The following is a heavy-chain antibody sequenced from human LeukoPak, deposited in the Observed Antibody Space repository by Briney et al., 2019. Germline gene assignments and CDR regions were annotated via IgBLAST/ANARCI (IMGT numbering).Heavy chain of an antibody. D-gene: IGHD2-21*02. CDR1: GGTFSSYA. CDR3: AREYTLYCGGDCPFDY. CDR2: IIPIFGTA. Sequence: SVKVSCKASGGTFSSYAISWVRQAPGQGLEWMGRIIPIFGTANYAQKFQGRVTTTTDESTSTAYMELSSLRSEDTAVYYCAREYTLYCGGDCPFDYWGQGTLVTVSS. V-gene: IGHV1-69*05. J-gene: IGHJ4*02.